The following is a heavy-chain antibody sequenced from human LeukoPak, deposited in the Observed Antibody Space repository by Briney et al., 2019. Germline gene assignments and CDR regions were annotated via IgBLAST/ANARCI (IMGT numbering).Heavy chain of an antibody. CDR2: ISSSNSYI. V-gene: IGHV3-21*01. D-gene: IGHD3-22*01. CDR3: AREGRYYYDSSGQPYFDY. Sequence: PGGSLRLSCAASGFTFSSYAMNWVRQAPGEGLEWVSFISSSNSYIFYADSVKGRFTISRDNAKNSLYLQMNSLRAEDTAVYYCAREGRYYYDSSGQPYFDYWGQGTLVTVSS. J-gene: IGHJ4*02. CDR1: GFTFSSYA.